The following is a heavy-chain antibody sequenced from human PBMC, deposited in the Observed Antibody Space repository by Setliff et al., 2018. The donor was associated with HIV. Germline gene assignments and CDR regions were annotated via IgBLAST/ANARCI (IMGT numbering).Heavy chain of an antibody. J-gene: IGHJ4*02. Sequence: GGSLRLSCAASRFDFNNYWMCWVRQAPGKGLEWVANINQDGSETYYVDSVKGRFTIPRDNAKNSLFLQMNSLRAGDTAVYYCARDHVSDGLVLDYWGQGTLVTVSS. CDR1: RFDFNNYW. D-gene: IGHD5-12*01. CDR3: ARDHVSDGLVLDY. CDR2: INQDGSET. V-gene: IGHV3-7*05.